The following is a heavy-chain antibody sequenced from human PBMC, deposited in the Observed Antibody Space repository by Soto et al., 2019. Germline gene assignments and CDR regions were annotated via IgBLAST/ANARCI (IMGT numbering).Heavy chain of an antibody. J-gene: IGHJ5*02. CDR1: GGSLSGYY. Sequence: SETLSLTCTVSGGSLSGYYWSWIRQPPGKGLEWIGYIYYSGSTNYNPSLKSRVTISVDTSKNQFSLKLSSVTAADTAVYYCARLAPYSSGPGGWFDPWGQGTLVTVS. V-gene: IGHV4-59*01. CDR3: ARLAPYSSGPGGWFDP. D-gene: IGHD6-19*01. CDR2: IYYSGST.